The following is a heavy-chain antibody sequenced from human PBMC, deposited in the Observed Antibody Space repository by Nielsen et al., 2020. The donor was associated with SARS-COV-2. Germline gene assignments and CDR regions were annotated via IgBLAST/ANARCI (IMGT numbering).Heavy chain of an antibody. V-gene: IGHV3-7*01. D-gene: IGHD4-17*01. J-gene: IGHJ4*02. CDR2: IKQDGSEK. CDR3: AKGGHYGDYVRVDY. Sequence: GESLKISCAASGFTFSSYWMNWVRQAPGKGLEWVANIKQDGSEKYYADSVKGRFTISRDNSKNTLYLQMNSLRAEDTAVYYCAKGGHYGDYVRVDYWGQGTLVTVSS. CDR1: GFTFSSYW.